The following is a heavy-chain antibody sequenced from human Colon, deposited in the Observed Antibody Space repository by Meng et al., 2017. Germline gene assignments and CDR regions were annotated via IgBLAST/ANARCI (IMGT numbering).Heavy chain of an antibody. J-gene: IGHJ4*02. V-gene: IGHV3-7*01. D-gene: IGHD6-19*01. CDR3: SGGSGWLIEY. CDR2: IKQDGSAK. CDR1: GLTFNNYW. Sequence: GESLKISCVVSGLTFNNYWMTWVRQAPGKGLEWVANIKQDGSAKYYVESVKGRFTISRDNAKNSLYLQMNVRGVEDTAVYYCSGGSGWLIEYWGQGTRVTVSS.